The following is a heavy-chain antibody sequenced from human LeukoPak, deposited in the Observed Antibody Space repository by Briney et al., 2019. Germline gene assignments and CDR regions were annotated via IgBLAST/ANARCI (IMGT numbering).Heavy chain of an antibody. CDR1: GCTFSNYA. Sequence: SVKVSCKASGCTFSNYAISWVRQAPGQELEWMGRIIPILGVANYAQKFQGGVTITEDKSTSTAYMELSSLGSEYTAVFYCATESHWGSENNYWGQGTLVTVS. J-gene: IGHJ4*02. V-gene: IGHV1-69*04. D-gene: IGHD7-27*01. CDR3: ATESHWGSENNY. CDR2: IIPILGVA.